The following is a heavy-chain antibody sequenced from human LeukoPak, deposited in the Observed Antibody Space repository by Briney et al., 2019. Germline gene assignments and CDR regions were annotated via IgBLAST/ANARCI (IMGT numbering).Heavy chain of an antibody. CDR2: ISSSSSYI. CDR1: GFTFSSYS. Sequence: GGSLRLSCAASGFTFSSYSMNWVRQAPGKGLEWVSSISSSSSYIYYADSVKGRFTISRDNAKNSLYLQMNSLRAEDTAVYYCAREYCRGYSSGCGALDIWGQGTMVTVSS. CDR3: AREYCRGYSSGCGALDI. D-gene: IGHD6-19*01. V-gene: IGHV3-21*01. J-gene: IGHJ3*02.